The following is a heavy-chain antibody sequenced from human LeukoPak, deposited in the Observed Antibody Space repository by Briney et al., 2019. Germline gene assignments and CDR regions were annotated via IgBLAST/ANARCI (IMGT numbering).Heavy chain of an antibody. V-gene: IGHV4-59*01. J-gene: IGHJ4*02. D-gene: IGHD6-19*01. CDR1: GGSISSYY. CDR3: ARDQAGYSSGFSSNY. CDR2: IYYSGST. Sequence: PSETLSLTCTVSGGSISSYYWSWIRQPPGKGLEWIGYIYYSGSTNYNPSLKSRVTISVDTSKNQFSLKLSSVTAADTAVYYCARDQAGYSSGFSSNYWGQGTLVTVSS.